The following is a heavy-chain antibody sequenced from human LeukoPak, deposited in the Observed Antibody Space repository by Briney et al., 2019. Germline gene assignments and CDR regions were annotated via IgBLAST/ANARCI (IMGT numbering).Heavy chain of an antibody. CDR3: ARGVGYYYYMDV. CDR2: INHSGST. V-gene: IGHV4-34*01. CDR1: GGSFSGYY. J-gene: IGHJ6*03. Sequence: NPSETLSLTCAVYGGSFSGYYWSWIRQPPGKGLEWIGEINHSGSTNYNPSLKSRVTISVDTSKNQFSLKLSSVTAADTAVYYCARGVGYYYYMDVWGKGTTVTVSS.